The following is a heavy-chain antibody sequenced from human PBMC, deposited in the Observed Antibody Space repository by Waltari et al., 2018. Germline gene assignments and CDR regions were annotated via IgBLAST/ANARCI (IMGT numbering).Heavy chain of an antibody. Sequence: EVHLVESGGGLVKPGGSLRLSCAGSGFTVTNAWMTWVRQDPGKGRDWVGRIKSKTDGGTIDYAATVKGRFTISRDDSKNTLYLQMNSLKTEDTALYYCTTERDGSHEHWGQGTLVTVSS. V-gene: IGHV3-15*01. CDR3: TTERDGSHEH. CDR1: GFTVTNAW. D-gene: IGHD6-19*01. CDR2: IKSKTDGGTI. J-gene: IGHJ4*02.